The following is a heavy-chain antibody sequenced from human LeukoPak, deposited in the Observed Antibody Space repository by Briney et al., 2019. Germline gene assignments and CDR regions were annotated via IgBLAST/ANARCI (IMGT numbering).Heavy chain of an antibody. J-gene: IGHJ4*02. Sequence: GASVTVSCKGSGYTFTSYGISWVRQAPGQGLEWVGWISAYNGNTNYTQKLQGRVTMTTDTSTTTAYMELGSLRSDDTAVYYSARDVGYCSSTSCYLPDYWGQGTLVTVSS. CDR3: ARDVGYCSSTSCYLPDY. D-gene: IGHD2-2*01. V-gene: IGHV1-18*01. CDR1: GYTFTSYG. CDR2: ISAYNGNT.